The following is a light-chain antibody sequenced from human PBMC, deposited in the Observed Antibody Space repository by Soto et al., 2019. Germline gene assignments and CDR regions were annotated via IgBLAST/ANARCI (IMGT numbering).Light chain of an antibody. CDR3: QQYDNIPLT. CDR1: QDISNY. V-gene: IGKV1-33*01. Sequence: DIPMTQSPSSLSASVGDRVTITCQASQDISNYLNWYQQKAGKAPELLIYDASNLETGVPSRFSRSGSGTDFTFTISSLQPEDIATYYCQQYDNIPLTFGGGTKVEIK. J-gene: IGKJ4*01. CDR2: DAS.